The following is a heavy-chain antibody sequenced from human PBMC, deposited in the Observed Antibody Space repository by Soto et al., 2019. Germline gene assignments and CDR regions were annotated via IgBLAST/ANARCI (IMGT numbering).Heavy chain of an antibody. J-gene: IGHJ4*02. Sequence: SETLSLPCTVSGGSITSGEHDWWTWLRPSPGRGLEWIRQTYCAGSHYYNPPLNSRLTMSEDKYKNQLYLNLNSLTAADTAVLCCGRGVCACGGVIVDSWGQGTPVTVSS. V-gene: IGHV4-30-4*01. CDR2: TYCAGSH. CDR3: GRGVCACGGVIVDS. D-gene: IGHD3-16*02. CDR1: GGSITSGEHD.